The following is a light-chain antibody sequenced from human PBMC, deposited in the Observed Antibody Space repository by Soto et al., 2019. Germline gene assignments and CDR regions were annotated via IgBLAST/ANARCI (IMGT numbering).Light chain of an antibody. CDR2: AAS. Sequence: IVLTQSPVTLSLSPGERATLSCRASQSVSSYYLAWYQQKPGQAPRLLIYAASSRATGIPDRFSGGGSGTDFTLTISRLEPEDFAVYYCQQCGSSPWKCGQGNTVDI. CDR1: QSVSSYY. J-gene: IGKJ1*01. V-gene: IGKV3-20*01. CDR3: QQCGSSPWK.